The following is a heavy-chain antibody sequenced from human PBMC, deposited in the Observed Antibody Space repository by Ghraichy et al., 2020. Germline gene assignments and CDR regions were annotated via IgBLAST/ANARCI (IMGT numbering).Heavy chain of an antibody. CDR1: GDSVSSNSAA. D-gene: IGHD6-13*01. V-gene: IGHV6-1*01. J-gene: IGHJ6*02. CDR2: TYYRSKWYN. Sequence: SQTLSLTCAISGDSVSSNSAAWNWIRQSPSRGLEWLGRTYYRSKWYNDYAVSVKSRITINPDTSKNQFSLQLNSVTPEDTAVYYCAREGPSSSWYPHYYGMDVWGQGTTVTVSS. CDR3: AREGPSSSWYPHYYGMDV.